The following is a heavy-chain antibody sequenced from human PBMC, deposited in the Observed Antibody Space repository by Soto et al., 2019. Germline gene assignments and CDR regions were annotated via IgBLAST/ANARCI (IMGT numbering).Heavy chain of an antibody. CDR2: IRSKAYGGTT. Sequence: PGGSLRLSCTASGFTFGDYAMSWFRQAPGKGLEWVGFIRSKAYGGTTEYAASVKGRFTISRDDSKSIAYLQMNSLKTEDTAVYYCTRDTLARCSGGSCYYYYGMDGWGQGTTVTVSS. J-gene: IGHJ6*02. V-gene: IGHV3-49*03. D-gene: IGHD2-15*01. CDR1: GFTFGDYA. CDR3: TRDTLARCSGGSCYYYYGMDG.